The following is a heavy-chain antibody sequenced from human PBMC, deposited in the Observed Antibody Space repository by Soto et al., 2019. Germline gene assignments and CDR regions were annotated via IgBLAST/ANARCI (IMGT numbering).Heavy chain of an antibody. Sequence: TGGSLRLSCAASGFTFNTYSMNWVRQAPGKGLEWVSYINSGGSALLHADSVKGRFTISRDHAKNSLYLQMNSLRAEDTAVYYCARDSRLGFPAYWGQGTLVTVSS. CDR1: GFTFNTYS. CDR2: INSGGSAL. J-gene: IGHJ4*02. CDR3: ARDSRLGFPAY. V-gene: IGHV3-48*01. D-gene: IGHD3-16*01.